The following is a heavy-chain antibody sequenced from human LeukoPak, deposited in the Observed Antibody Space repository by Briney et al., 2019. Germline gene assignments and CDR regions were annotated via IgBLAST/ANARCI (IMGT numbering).Heavy chain of an antibody. D-gene: IGHD6-19*01. J-gene: IGHJ4*02. CDR3: ARVAVPGTYDY. Sequence: PGGSLRLSCAASGFTFSSYAMHWVRQAPGKGLEWVAVISYDGSNKYYADSVKGRFTISRDNSKNTLYLQMNSLRAEDTAVYYCARVAVPGTYDYWGQGTLVTVSS. V-gene: IGHV3-30-3*01. CDR2: ISYDGSNK. CDR1: GFTFSSYA.